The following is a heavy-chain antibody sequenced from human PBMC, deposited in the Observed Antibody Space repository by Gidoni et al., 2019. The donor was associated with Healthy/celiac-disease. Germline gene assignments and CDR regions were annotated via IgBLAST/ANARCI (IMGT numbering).Heavy chain of an antibody. V-gene: IGHV3-9*01. J-gene: IGHJ4*02. Sequence: EVQLVESGGGLVQPGRSLRLACAASGFTFDDYAMHWLRQAPGKGLECVSGISWNSGSIGYADSVKGRFTTSRDNAKNSLYLQMNSLRAEDTALYYCAKGYSSGWYTFDYWGQGTLVTVSS. D-gene: IGHD6-19*01. CDR1: GFTFDDYA. CDR3: AKGYSSGWYTFDY. CDR2: ISWNSGSI.